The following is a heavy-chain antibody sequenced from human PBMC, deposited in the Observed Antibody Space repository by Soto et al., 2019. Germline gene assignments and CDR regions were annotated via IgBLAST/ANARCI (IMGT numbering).Heavy chain of an antibody. Sequence: DVQLVESGGGLVKPGGSLRLSCAASGFIFSSYHMNWVRQAPGKGLEWVSSISSSSRYIYHADSVEGRFTISRDNAKNSLYLQMNSRRAEDTAVYYCARDLSSVTANYYYGMDVWGQGTTVTVSS. J-gene: IGHJ6*02. CDR1: GFIFSSYH. CDR3: ARDLSSVTANYYYGMDV. V-gene: IGHV3-21*06. D-gene: IGHD2-21*02. CDR2: ISSSSRYI.